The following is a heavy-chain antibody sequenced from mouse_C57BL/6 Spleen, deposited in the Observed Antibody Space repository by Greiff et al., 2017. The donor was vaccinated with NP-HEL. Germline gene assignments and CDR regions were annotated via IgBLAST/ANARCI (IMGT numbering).Heavy chain of an antibody. D-gene: IGHD3-3*01. V-gene: IGHV1-64*01. J-gene: IGHJ2*01. CDR1: GYTFTSYW. Sequence: QVQLQQPGAELVKPGASVKLSCKASGYTFTSYWMHWVKQRPGHGLEWIGMIHPNSGSTNYNEKFKSKATLTVDKSSSTAYMQLSSLTSEDSAVYYCAREGAGALDYWGQGTTLTVSS. CDR2: IHPNSGST. CDR3: AREGAGALDY.